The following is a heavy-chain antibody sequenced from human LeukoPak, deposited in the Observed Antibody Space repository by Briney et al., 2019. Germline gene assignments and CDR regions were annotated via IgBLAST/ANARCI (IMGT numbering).Heavy chain of an antibody. CDR3: AKVVRPPYYYFFSMDV. Sequence: SETLSLTCTVSSGYITNYYWSWIRRPPGQGLEFIGYIYYSGDTTYNPSLKSRVTISVDTSKDQVSLRVRSVTAADTAVYYCAKVVRPPYYYFFSMDVWGQGTAVTVSS. CDR1: SGYITNYY. V-gene: IGHV4-59*01. J-gene: IGHJ6*02. CDR2: IYYSGDT.